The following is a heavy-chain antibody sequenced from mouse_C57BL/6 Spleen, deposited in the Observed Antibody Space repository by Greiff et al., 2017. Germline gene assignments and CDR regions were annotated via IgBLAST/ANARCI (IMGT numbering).Heavy chain of an antibody. CDR3: ARSSRGYFDY. V-gene: IGHV1-82*01. D-gene: IGHD1-1*01. CDR2: IYPGDGDS. J-gene: IGHJ2*01. Sequence: QVQLQQSGPALVKPGASVKISCKASGYAFSSSWLNWVKQRPGKGFEWIGRIYPGDGDSNYNGKFKGKATLTADKSSSTAYMQLSSLTSEDSAVYFCARSSRGYFDYWGQGTTLTVSS. CDR1: GYAFSSSW.